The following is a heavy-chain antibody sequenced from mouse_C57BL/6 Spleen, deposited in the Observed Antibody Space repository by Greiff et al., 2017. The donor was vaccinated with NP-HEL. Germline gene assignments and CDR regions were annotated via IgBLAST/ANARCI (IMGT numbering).Heavy chain of an antibody. CDR2: FYPGSGSI. D-gene: IGHD1-1*01. Sequence: QVQLKESGAELVKPGASVKLSCKASGYTFTEYTIHWVKQRSGQGLEWIGWFYPGSGSIKYNEKFKDKATLTADKSSSTVYMELSRLTSEDSAVYFCARHEEEEGVYYGSSFAYWGQGTLVTVSA. CDR3: ARHEEEEGVYYGSSFAY. V-gene: IGHV1-62-2*01. J-gene: IGHJ3*01. CDR1: GYTFTEYT.